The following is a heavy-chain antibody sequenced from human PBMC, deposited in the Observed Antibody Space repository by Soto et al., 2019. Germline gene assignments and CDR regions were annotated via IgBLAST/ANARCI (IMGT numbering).Heavy chain of an antibody. J-gene: IGHJ4*02. CDR1: GGSFSGYY. Sequence: LSLTCAVYGGSFSGYYWSWIRQPPGKGLEWIGEINHSGSTNYNPSLKSRVTISVDTSKNQFSLKLSSVTAADTAVYYCARSIATAEDKYYFAYWGQGTLVTVSS. CDR3: ARSIATAEDKYYFAY. CDR2: INHSGST. V-gene: IGHV4-34*01. D-gene: IGHD6-13*01.